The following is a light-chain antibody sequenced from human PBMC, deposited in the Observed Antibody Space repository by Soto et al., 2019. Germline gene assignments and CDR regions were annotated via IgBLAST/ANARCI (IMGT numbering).Light chain of an antibody. V-gene: IGKV3-15*01. J-gene: IGKJ1*01. CDR1: QGVSRK. CDR3: QHYNNWPRT. CDR2: GAS. Sequence: DIVMTTYPATLSVAPGERVTFSCRASQGVSRKLAWYQHKPGQAPRLLISGASTGATGIPARFSGSGSGTEFTLTISSLQSEDCAIYYCQHYNNWPRTFGQGTKGDI.